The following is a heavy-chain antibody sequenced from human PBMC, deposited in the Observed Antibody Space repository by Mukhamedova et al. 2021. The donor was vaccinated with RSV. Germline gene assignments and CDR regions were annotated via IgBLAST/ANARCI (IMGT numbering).Heavy chain of an antibody. V-gene: IGHV3-53*01. CDR2: IFSSGST. CDR3: AGFFPRHSSGWYYLDY. J-gene: IGHJ4*02. D-gene: IGHD6-19*01. Sequence: GEGLEWVSVIFSSGSTYYADSVTGRFTISRVNSRNILYLQMNSLRAEDTAVCYCAGFFPRHSSGWYYLDYWGQGPLATVSS.